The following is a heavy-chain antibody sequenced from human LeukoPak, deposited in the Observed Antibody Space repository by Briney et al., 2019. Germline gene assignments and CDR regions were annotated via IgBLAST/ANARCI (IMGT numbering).Heavy chain of an antibody. CDR3: ARVRVYYDSSGYYTDY. V-gene: IGHV1-2*02. J-gene: IGHJ4*02. CDR2: INPNSGGT. CDR1: GYTFTGYY. D-gene: IGHD3-22*01. Sequence: ASVKVSCKASGYTFTGYYMHWVRQAPGQGLEWMGWINPNSGGTNYAQKFQGRVTMTRDTSISTAYMELSRLRSDDTAVYYCARVRVYYDSSGYYTDYWGQGTLVTVSS.